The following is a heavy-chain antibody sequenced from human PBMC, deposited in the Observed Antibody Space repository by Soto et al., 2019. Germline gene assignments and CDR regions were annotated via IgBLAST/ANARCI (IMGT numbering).Heavy chain of an antibody. CDR3: VKDQDSSHRN. V-gene: IGHV3-30*18. D-gene: IGHD6-13*01. J-gene: IGHJ4*02. CDR2: ISYDGSNK. CDR1: GFTFSSYG. Sequence: QVQLVESGGGVVQPGRSLRLSCAASGFTFSSYGMHWVRQAPGKGLEWVAVISYDGSNKNYADPVKGRFTISRDNSKNTLYVQMNSLRPEDTAVYYCVKDQDSSHRNWGQGTLVTVSS.